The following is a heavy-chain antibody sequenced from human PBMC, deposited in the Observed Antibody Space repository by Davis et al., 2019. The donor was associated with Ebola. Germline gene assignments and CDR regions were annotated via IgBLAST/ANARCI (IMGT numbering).Heavy chain of an antibody. CDR2: FGTGGDT. J-gene: IGHJ3*02. V-gene: IGHV3-23*01. CDR3: VKDSSNIWFDI. Sequence: GESLKISCATSGFIFRNYVMRWVRQAPGKGLEWVSTFGTGGDTYYADSVKGRFAISRDNSRGTLYLQMNSLRVEDSAIYYCVKDSSNIWFDIWGQGTLVTVSS. CDR1: GFIFRNYV. D-gene: IGHD2/OR15-2a*01.